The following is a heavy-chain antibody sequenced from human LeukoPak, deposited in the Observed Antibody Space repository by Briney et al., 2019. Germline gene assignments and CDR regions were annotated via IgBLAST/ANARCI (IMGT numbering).Heavy chain of an antibody. Sequence: SETLSLTCAVYGGSFSGYYWSWIRQPPGKGLEWIGEINHSGSTNYYPSLKSRVTISVDTSKNQFSLKLSSVTAADTAVYYCARHYYMDVWGKGTTVTVSS. J-gene: IGHJ6*03. V-gene: IGHV4-34*01. CDR2: INHSGST. CDR3: ARHYYMDV. CDR1: GGSFSGYY.